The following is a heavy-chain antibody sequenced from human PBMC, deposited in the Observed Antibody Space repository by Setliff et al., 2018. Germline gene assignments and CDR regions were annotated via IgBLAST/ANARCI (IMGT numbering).Heavy chain of an antibody. V-gene: IGHV1-18*01. CDR3: ARAGDAATGRKGVFEY. CDR1: GYTLINYG. CDR2: ISAYTGNT. J-gene: IGHJ4*02. Sequence: ASVKVSCKASGYTLINYGISWVRQAPGQGLEWMGWISAYTGNTNYAQKFQGRVTMTTDTSTSTVYMELNSLTSDDTAVYYCARAGDAATGRKGVFEYWGQGTLVTVSS. D-gene: IGHD6-13*01.